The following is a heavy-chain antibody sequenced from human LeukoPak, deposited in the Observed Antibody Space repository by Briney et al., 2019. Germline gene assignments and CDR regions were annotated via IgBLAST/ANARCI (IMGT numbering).Heavy chain of an antibody. V-gene: IGHV3-7*01. CDR1: GFTFSSYA. CDR2: INQDGSEK. J-gene: IGHJ4*02. CDR3: TRDGVATIWGIIDY. D-gene: IGHD5-12*01. Sequence: GGSLRLSCAASGFTFSSYAMSWVRQAPGKGLEWVANINQDGSEKYYADSVKGRFTISRDNAENSLYLQINSLRADDTAVYYCTRDGVATIWGIIDYWGQGTLVTVSS.